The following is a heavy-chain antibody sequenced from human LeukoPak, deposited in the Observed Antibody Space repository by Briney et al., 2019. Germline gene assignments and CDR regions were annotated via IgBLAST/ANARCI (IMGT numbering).Heavy chain of an antibody. CDR2: IYYSGST. D-gene: IGHD6-13*01. CDR3: ARAGIAAARFDP. J-gene: IGHJ5*02. CDR1: GGSISSSSYY. V-gene: IGHV4-39*01. Sequence: PSETLSLTCTVSGGSISSSSYYWGWIRQPPGKGLECIGSIYYSGSTYYNPSLKSRVTISVDTSKNQFSLKLSSVTVADTAVYYCARAGIAAARFDPWGQGTLVTVSS.